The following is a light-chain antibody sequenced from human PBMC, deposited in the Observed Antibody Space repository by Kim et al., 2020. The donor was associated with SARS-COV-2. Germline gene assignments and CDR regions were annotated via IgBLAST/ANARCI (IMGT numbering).Light chain of an antibody. CDR1: QGLVNSDGNTY. V-gene: IGKV2-30*01. J-gene: IGKJ1*01. CDR2: FVS. CDR3: MQGTHWPRT. Sequence: DVVMTQSPLSLPVTLGQPASISCTSSQGLVNSDGNTYLSWYLQRPGQSPRRLIYFVSNRDSGVPDRFSGSGSGTDFTLKISGVEAEDVGVYYWMQGTHWPRTVGEGTKVDIK.